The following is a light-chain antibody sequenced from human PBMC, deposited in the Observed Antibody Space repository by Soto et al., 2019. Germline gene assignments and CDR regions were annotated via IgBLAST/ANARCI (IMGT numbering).Light chain of an antibody. J-gene: IGLJ1*01. CDR2: EVS. V-gene: IGLV2-14*01. CDR3: RSYTSSSTL. CDR1: NSDVGIYDF. Sequence: QSALTQPASVSGTPGQSITISCTGSNSDVGIYDFVSWYQHHPGRAPKLIVSEVSHRPSGVSNRFSGSKSGNTASLTISGLQYEDEADYYCRSYTSSSTLFGTGTKVTVL.